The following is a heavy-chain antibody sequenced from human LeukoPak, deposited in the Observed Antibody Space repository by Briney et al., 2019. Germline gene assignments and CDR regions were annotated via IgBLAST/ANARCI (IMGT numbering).Heavy chain of an antibody. V-gene: IGHV1-46*01. D-gene: IGHD3-10*01. CDR3: ARASITMVRGVIITYNHDY. CDR1: GYTFTSYF. CDR2: INPSGGST. Sequence: GASVKVSCKASGYTFTSYFMHWVRQAPGQGLEWMGIINPSGGSTSYAQKFQGRVTMTRDTSTSTVYMELSSLRSEDTAVYYCARASITMVRGVIITYNHDYWGQGTLVTVSS. J-gene: IGHJ4*02.